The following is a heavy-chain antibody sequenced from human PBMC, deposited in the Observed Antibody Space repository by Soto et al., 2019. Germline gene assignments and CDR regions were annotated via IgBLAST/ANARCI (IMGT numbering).Heavy chain of an antibody. J-gene: IGHJ3*02. CDR3: VRYDRINMKPYSPEGFHI. CDR1: GGSISSYY. CDR2: IYTSGST. Sequence: SETLSLTCTVSGGSISSYYWSWIRQPAGKGLEWIGRIYTSGSTNYNPSLKSRVTMSVDTSKNQFSLRLSSVTAADTGVYYCVRYDRINMKPYSPEGFHIWGQGTMVTVSS. V-gene: IGHV4-4*07. D-gene: IGHD3-3*02.